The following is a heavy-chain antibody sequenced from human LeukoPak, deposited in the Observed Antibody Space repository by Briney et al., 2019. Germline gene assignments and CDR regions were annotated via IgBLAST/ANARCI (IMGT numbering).Heavy chain of an antibody. CDR1: GYTFTSYA. V-gene: IGHV1-3*01. J-gene: IGHJ4*02. Sequence: ASVKVSCKASGYTFTSYAMHWVRQAPGQRLEWMGWINAGNGNTKYSQKFQGRVTITRDTSASTAYMELSSLRSEDTAVYYCARGAGPFVVVPDFTAELHAIEFDYWGQGTLVTVSS. D-gene: IGHD2-2*01. CDR2: INAGNGNT. CDR3: ARGAGPFVVVPDFTAELHAIEFDY.